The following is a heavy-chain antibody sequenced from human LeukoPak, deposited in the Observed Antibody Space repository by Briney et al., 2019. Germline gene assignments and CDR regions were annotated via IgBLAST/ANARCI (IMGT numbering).Heavy chain of an antibody. CDR1: GFTFSIYW. D-gene: IGHD2-2*01. V-gene: IGHV3-74*01. Sequence: GGSLRLSCAASGFTFSIYWMRWVRQAPGRGLVWVSHIKGDGSSTNYADSVKGRFTISRDNAKNALYLQMNSLRVEDTAVYYCARDGLPAAADSWGQGTLVSVSS. CDR3: ARDGLPAAADS. CDR2: IKGDGSST. J-gene: IGHJ4*02.